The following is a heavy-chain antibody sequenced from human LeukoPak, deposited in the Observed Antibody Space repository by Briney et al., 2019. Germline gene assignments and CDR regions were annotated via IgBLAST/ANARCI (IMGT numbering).Heavy chain of an antibody. Sequence: PGGSLRLSCAASGFTFSSYSMNWVRQAPGKGLEWVSSISSSSSYIYYADSVKGRFTISRDNAKNSLYLQMNSLRAEDTAVYYCAREGITMIEVAYWYFDFWGRGTLVTVSS. CDR3: AREGITMIEVAYWYFDF. D-gene: IGHD3-22*01. V-gene: IGHV3-21*01. CDR2: ISSSSSYI. CDR1: GFTFSSYS. J-gene: IGHJ2*01.